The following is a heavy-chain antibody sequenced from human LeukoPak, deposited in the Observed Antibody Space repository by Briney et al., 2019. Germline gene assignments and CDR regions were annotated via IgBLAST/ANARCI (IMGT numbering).Heavy chain of an antibody. Sequence: GGSLRLSCAASGFTFSSYAMHWVRQAPGKGLEWVAVISYDGSNKYYADSVKGRFTISRDNSKNTLYLQMNSLRAEDTAVYYCARDQGVDWGYFDFWGQGTLVTVSS. J-gene: IGHJ4*02. D-gene: IGHD3-16*01. CDR3: ARDQGVDWGYFDF. V-gene: IGHV3-30-3*01. CDR2: ISYDGSNK. CDR1: GFTFSSYA.